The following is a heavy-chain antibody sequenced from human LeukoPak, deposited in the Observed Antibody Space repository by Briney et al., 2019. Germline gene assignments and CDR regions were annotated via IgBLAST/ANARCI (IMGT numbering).Heavy chain of an antibody. CDR2: ISGSGGRT. J-gene: IGHJ4*02. CDR1: GFTFTNYA. V-gene: IGHV3-23*01. CDR3: AKSDKYYDILTGYYYGPPDPG. Sequence: GGSLRLSCAASGFTFTNYAMTWVRQAPGKGLEWVSTISGSGGRTYYADSVKGRFTISRDNSKNTVCLQMNSLRAEDTAVYYCAKSDKYYDILTGYYYGPPDPGWGQGTLVTVSS. D-gene: IGHD3-9*01.